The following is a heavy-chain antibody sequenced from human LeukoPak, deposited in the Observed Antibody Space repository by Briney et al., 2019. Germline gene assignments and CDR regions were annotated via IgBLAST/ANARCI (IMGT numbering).Heavy chain of an antibody. Sequence: PSETLSLTCTVSGDSISTYHWHWLRQSPAQGLEWIGLLYDSGRTYYNPSPKSRVTISIDTSKNQFSLNLTSVTAADTAVYYRARTDYYGGGIFYYYGSDLWGQGTMVTVSS. CDR2: LYDSGRT. J-gene: IGHJ3*01. D-gene: IGHD3-10*01. CDR3: ARTDYYGGGIFYYYGSDL. V-gene: IGHV4-59*01. CDR1: GDSISTYH.